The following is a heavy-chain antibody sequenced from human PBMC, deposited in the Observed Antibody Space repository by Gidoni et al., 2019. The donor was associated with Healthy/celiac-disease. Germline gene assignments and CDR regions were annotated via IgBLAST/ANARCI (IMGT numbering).Heavy chain of an antibody. CDR2: IDWDDDK. CDR3: ARIPAAGSPYWYFDL. V-gene: IGHV2-70*01. J-gene: IGHJ2*01. D-gene: IGHD6-13*01. CDR1: GFSLSTSGMF. Sequence: QVTLRESGPALVKPTQTLTLTCTFSGFSLSTSGMFVSWIRQPPGKALEWLELIDWDDDKYYSTSLKTRLTISKDTSKNQVVLTMTNMDPVDTATYYCARIPAAGSPYWYFDLWGRGTLVTVSS.